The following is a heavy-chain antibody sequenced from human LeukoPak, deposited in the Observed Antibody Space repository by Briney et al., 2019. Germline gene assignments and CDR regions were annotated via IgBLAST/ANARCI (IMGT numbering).Heavy chain of an antibody. J-gene: IGHJ4*02. V-gene: IGHV3-30*18. CDR1: GFTFSNYG. CDR3: AKQRSGESGWCMDC. D-gene: IGHD6-19*01. CDR2: ISFDGTNE. Sequence: PGGSLRLSCAASGFTFSNYGTHWVRQAPGKGLEWVAVISFDGTNEYYTDSVKGRFTISRDDSKNTLYLQMNSLRVEDTAVYYCAKQRSGESGWCMDCWGQGTLVTVSS.